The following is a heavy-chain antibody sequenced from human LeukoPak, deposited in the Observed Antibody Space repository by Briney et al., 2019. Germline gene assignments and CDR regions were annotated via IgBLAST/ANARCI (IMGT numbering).Heavy chain of an antibody. CDR1: GGTFSSYA. D-gene: IGHD6-19*01. CDR3: ARVRYSSGSNNWFDP. J-gene: IGHJ5*02. CDR2: IIPILGIA. V-gene: IGHV1-69*04. Sequence: GSSVKVSCKASGGTFSSYAISWVRQAPGQGLEWIGRIIPILGIANYAQKFQGRVTITADKSTSTAYMELSSLRSEDTAVYYCARVRYSSGSNNWFDPWGQGTLVTVSS.